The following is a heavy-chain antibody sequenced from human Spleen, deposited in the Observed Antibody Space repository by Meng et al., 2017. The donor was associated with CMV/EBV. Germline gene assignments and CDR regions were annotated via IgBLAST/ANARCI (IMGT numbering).Heavy chain of an antibody. V-gene: IGHV3-23*01. J-gene: IGHJ4*02. Sequence: GESLKISCAASGFTFSSYAMSWVRQAPGKGLEWVSAISGSGGTTYYADSVNGRFTISRDNAKNSLYLQMNSLRAEDTAVYYCARELTYYYDSSGHFPDYWGQGTLVTVSS. CDR1: GFTFSSYA. CDR3: ARELTYYYDSSGHFPDY. CDR2: ISGSGGTT. D-gene: IGHD3-22*01.